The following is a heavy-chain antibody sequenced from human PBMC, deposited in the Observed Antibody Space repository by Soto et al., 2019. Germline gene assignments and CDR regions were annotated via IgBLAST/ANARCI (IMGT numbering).Heavy chain of an antibody. D-gene: IGHD1-1*01. CDR2: IKSKSDGATT. CDR1: GLSFTNAW. J-gene: IGHJ4*02. CDR3: TTVLDYFTTWRAC. Sequence: EVQLVESGGGLVKPGGSLRLSCAASGLSFTNAWSWVRQAPGKGLEWVGLIKSKSDGATTNYAAPLKGRFTISRDDSKDPLYLQMNSLKTDDTAVYYCTTVLDYFTTWRACWGQGTLDTVSS. V-gene: IGHV3-15*01.